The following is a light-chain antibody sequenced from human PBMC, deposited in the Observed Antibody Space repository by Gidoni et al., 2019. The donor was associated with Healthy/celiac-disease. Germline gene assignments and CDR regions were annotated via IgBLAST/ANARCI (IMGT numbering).Light chain of an antibody. V-gene: IGKV1-12*01. CDR2: SAS. CDR1: QSIGVW. J-gene: IGKJ5*01. Sequence: DIQMTQSPSSVSVSVGDSVTISCRASQSIGVWLAWYQQRPGNASNLLIYSASILHRGVPSRFSGAGSGTHFTLTISSLPPEDVGTYFCLQADSFPLTFGQGTRLEI. CDR3: LQADSFPLT.